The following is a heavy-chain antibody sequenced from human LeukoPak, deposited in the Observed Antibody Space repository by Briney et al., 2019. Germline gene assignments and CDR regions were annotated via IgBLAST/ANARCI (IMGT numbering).Heavy chain of an antibody. D-gene: IGHD2/OR15-2a*01. V-gene: IGHV1-18*01. Sequence: PSVKVSCKASVGTFSIYAISWVRQAPGQGLEWMGWINTYNGNTKYAQKFQGRVTMTTDTSTSTAYIELRSLRSDETGVYYCARNLVHHRLLATVSNFGDPWGQGTLVTVSS. J-gene: IGHJ5*02. CDR1: VGTFSIYA. CDR3: ARNLVHHRLLATVSNFGDP. CDR2: INTYNGNT.